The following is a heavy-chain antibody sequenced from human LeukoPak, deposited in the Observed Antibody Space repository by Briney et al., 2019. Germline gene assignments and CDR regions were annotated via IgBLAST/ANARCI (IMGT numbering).Heavy chain of an antibody. CDR3: ARGMVRGVIQPDYMDV. D-gene: IGHD3-10*01. Sequence: SETLSLTCTVSGGSISSYYWSWIRQPAGKGLEWIGRIYTSGSTNYNPSLKSRVTISVDTSKNQFSLKLSSVTAADTAVYYCARGMVRGVIQPDYMDVWGKGTTVTISS. V-gene: IGHV4-4*07. J-gene: IGHJ6*03. CDR1: GGSISSYY. CDR2: IYTSGST.